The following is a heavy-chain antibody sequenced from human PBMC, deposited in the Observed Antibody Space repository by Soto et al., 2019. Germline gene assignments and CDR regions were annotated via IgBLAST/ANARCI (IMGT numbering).Heavy chain of an antibody. CDR1: GFTFSSTA. J-gene: IGHJ3*01. D-gene: IGHD3-3*01. Sequence: GGSLRLSCAASGFTFSSTAMYWVRQAPGKGLEYVSAISLNGGNTYYANSVKGRFTISRDNSKNTLYLQMGSLRAEDMAVYYCARVRSGDAFDLWGQGTMVTVSS. V-gene: IGHV3-64*01. CDR2: ISLNGGNT. CDR3: ARVRSGDAFDL.